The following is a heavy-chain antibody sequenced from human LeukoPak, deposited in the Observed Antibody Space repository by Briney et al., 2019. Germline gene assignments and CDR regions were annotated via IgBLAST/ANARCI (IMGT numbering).Heavy chain of an antibody. J-gene: IGHJ5*02. Sequence: GGSLRLSCAASGFRFSDYYMSWIRQAPGKGLEWISYISSSAITTNYPDSVKGRFTISRDNAKNSLYLQMNSLRAEDTAVYYCARDSSEQLARDENWFDPWGQGTLVTVSS. CDR2: ISSSAITT. CDR1: GFRFSDYY. D-gene: IGHD6-6*01. V-gene: IGHV3-11*04. CDR3: ARDSSEQLARDENWFDP.